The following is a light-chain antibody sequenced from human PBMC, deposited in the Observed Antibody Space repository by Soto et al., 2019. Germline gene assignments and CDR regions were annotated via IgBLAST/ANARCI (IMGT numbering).Light chain of an antibody. CDR3: AAWDDSLSTYV. V-gene: IGLV1-44*01. Sequence: QSVLTQPPSASGTPGQRVTISCSGSSSNIESNTVNWYQQLPGTAPKLFIYSNNQRPSGVPDRFSGSKFGTSASLAISGLQSEDEADYNCAAWDDSLSTYVFGTGTKLTVL. J-gene: IGLJ1*01. CDR1: SSNIESNT. CDR2: SNN.